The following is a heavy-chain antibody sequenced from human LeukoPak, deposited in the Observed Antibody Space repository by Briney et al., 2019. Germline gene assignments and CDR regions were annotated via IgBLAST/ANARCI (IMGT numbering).Heavy chain of an antibody. CDR3: AKAGSGWYSFYFDF. V-gene: IGHV3-23*01. CDR2: VSGSGTST. Sequence: GGSLRLSCAASGFTFSSYAMNWVRQAPGKGLEWVSAVSGSGTSTYYADSVKGRFTISRDNSKNTLYLQMNSLRVEDTAVYYCAKAGSGWYSFYFDFWGQGTLVTVSS. J-gene: IGHJ4*02. CDR1: GFTFSSYA. D-gene: IGHD6-19*01.